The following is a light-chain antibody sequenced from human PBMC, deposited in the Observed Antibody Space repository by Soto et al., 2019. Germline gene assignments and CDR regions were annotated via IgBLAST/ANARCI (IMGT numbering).Light chain of an antibody. CDR3: QQYGSSPT. Sequence: EIVLTQSPGTLSLSPGERATLSCRASQSVSSNFLAWYQRKPGQAPRLLIYGASSRATGVPDMFRGSVSGTYFTLTITRLEPEDFAVYYCQQYGSSPTFGQGTKVEIK. CDR2: GAS. CDR1: QSVSSNF. V-gene: IGKV3-20*01. J-gene: IGKJ1*01.